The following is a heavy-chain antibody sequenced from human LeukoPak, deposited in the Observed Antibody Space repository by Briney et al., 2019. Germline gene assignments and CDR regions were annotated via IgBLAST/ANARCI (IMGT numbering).Heavy chain of an antibody. CDR1: GFAFSDYV. D-gene: IGHD3-10*01. Sequence: GGSLRLSCAASGFAFSDYVMNWVRQAPGKGLKWVSAISASGGSTYYANSVKGRFTTSRDNSKNTLYLQMSSLRADDTAVYYCAKVGYYYGSGSYCLDYWGQGTLVTFSS. V-gene: IGHV3-23*01. CDR3: AKVGYYYGSGSYCLDY. CDR2: ISASGGST. J-gene: IGHJ4*02.